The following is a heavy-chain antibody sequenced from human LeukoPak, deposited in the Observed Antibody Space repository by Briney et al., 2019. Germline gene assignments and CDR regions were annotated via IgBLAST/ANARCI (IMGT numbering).Heavy chain of an antibody. J-gene: IGHJ4*02. V-gene: IGHV3-23*01. CDR1: GFTFSSYA. CDR3: AKDLLAMVRGVIFYFDY. Sequence: GGSLRLSCAASGFTFSSYAMSWVRQAPGKGLEWVSAISGSGGSTYYADSVKGRFTISRDNSKNTLYLQMNSLRAEDTAVYYCAKDLLAMVRGVIFYFDYWGQGTLVTVSS. D-gene: IGHD3-10*01. CDR2: ISGSGGST.